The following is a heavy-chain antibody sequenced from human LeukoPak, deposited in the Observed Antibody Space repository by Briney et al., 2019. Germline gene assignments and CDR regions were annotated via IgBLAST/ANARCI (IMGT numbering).Heavy chain of an antibody. CDR1: GFTFSSYW. Sequence: GGSLTLSCAASGFTFSSYWMHWVRQAPGKGLVWVSRINSDGSSTSYADSVKGRFTISRDNAKNTLYLQMNSLRAEDTAVYYCASWSSTVTTFDYWGQGTLVTVSS. J-gene: IGHJ4*02. V-gene: IGHV3-74*01. CDR3: ASWSSTVTTFDY. D-gene: IGHD4-17*01. CDR2: INSDGSST.